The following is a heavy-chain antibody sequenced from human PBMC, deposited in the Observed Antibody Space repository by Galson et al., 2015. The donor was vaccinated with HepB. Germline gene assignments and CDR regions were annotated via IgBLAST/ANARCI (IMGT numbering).Heavy chain of an antibody. CDR1: GFTFSSYS. CDR2: ISSSSSHI. J-gene: IGHJ6*02. CDR3: AKAYYYGSGILFLRWYGMDV. Sequence: SLRLSCAASGFTFSSYSMNWVRQAPGKGLEWVSSISSSSSHIYYADSVKGRFTIPRDNSKNTLYLQMNSLRAEDTAVYYCAKAYYYGSGILFLRWYGMDVWGQGTTVTVSS. D-gene: IGHD3-10*01. V-gene: IGHV3-21*04.